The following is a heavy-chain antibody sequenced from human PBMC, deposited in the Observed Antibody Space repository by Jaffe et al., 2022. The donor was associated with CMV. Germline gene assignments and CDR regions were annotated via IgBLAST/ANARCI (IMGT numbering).Heavy chain of an antibody. J-gene: IGHJ5*02. Sequence: EVQLVESGGGLVQPGGSLTLSCAVSGFTFTDYAMHWVRQAPGKALEWVSHISWNSGNVGYADSVTGRFTISRDNAGNSLFLQMNSLKTEDTAMYYCARGDAGNYLGNTYFDPWGQGTLVTVSS. V-gene: IGHV3-9*01. D-gene: IGHD3-16*01. CDR3: ARGDAGNYLGNTYFDP. CDR2: ISWNSGNV. CDR1: GFTFTDYA.